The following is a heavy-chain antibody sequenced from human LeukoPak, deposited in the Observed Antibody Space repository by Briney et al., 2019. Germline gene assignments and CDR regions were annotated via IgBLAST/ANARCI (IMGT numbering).Heavy chain of an antibody. V-gene: IGHV1-69*13. CDR1: GGTFSSHG. CDR2: IIPTFDTS. J-gene: IGHJ3*02. D-gene: IGHD4-23*01. CDR3: AREGPWYDGNTGNAFDI. Sequence: ASVKVSCKASGGTFSSHGISWVRQAPGQGLEWMGRIIPTFDTSNYAQKFQGRVTITADESTSTAYMELSSLRSEDTAVYYCAREGPWYDGNTGNAFDIWGQGAMVTVSS.